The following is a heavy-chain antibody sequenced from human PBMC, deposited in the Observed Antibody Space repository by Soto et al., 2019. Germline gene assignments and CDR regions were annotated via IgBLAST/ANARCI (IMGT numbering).Heavy chain of an antibody. V-gene: IGHV3-21*01. Sequence: EVQLVESGGGLVKPGGSLRLSCAASGFTFSSYSMYWVRQAPGKGLEWVSSISSSSSYIYYADSVKGRFTISRDNAKNSLYLQMNSLRAEDTAVYYCAREGGRAAGPHGWFDPWGQGTLVTVSS. CDR1: GFTFSSYS. CDR3: AREGGRAAGPHGWFDP. D-gene: IGHD6-13*01. CDR2: ISSSSSYI. J-gene: IGHJ5*02.